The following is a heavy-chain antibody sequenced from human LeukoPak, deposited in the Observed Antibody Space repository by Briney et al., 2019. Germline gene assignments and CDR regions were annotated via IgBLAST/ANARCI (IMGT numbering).Heavy chain of an antibody. V-gene: IGHV3-30*02. Sequence: GGSLRLSCAASGFTFSSYGMHWVRQAPGKGLEWVAFIRYDGSNKYYADSVKGRFTISRDNSKNTLYLQMNSLRAEDTAVYYCAKDRGTYYYGSGSYSAPYYYYYMDVWGKGTTVTISS. CDR1: GFTFSSYG. CDR3: AKDRGTYYYGSGSYSAPYYYYYMDV. CDR2: IRYDGSNK. D-gene: IGHD3-10*01. J-gene: IGHJ6*03.